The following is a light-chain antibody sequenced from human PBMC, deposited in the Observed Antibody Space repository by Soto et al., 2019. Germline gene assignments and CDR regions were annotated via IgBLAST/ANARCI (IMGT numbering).Light chain of an antibody. Sequence: SYELTQPPSVSVSPGQTATITCSGDKLGNKYACWYQQKPGQSPVLVIYQDNKRPSGIPERFSGSNSGNAATLTISGTQAMDEADYYCQACDSGAFVVFGGGTKLTVL. V-gene: IGLV3-1*01. CDR1: KLGNKY. CDR2: QDN. J-gene: IGLJ2*01. CDR3: QACDSGAFVV.